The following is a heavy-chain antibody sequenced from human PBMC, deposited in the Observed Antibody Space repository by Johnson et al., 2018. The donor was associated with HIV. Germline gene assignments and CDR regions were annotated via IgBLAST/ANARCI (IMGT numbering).Heavy chain of an antibody. D-gene: IGHD6-13*01. V-gene: IGHV3-33*06. J-gene: IGHJ3*02. CDR2: IWYDGSNK. Sequence: QVQLVESGGGVVQPGTSLRLSCAASGFTFNSYGMHWVRQAPGKGLEWVAVIWYDGSNKYYADSVKGRFTISRDNSKNTLYLQMNSLRAEDTAVYYCVKGIDSSSWYAFDIWGQGTMVTVSS. CDR3: VKGIDSSSWYAFDI. CDR1: GFTFNSYG.